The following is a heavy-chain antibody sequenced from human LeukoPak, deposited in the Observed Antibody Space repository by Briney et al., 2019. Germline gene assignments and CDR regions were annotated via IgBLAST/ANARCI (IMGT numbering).Heavy chain of an antibody. CDR2: INIDGSTT. CDR3: ARESQSDFDY. CDR1: GFSFSSFW. Sequence: GGSLRLSCAASGFSFSSFWMHWVRQAPGKGLVRVSRINIDGSTTGYADPLKGRFTISRDNAKNTLYLQMNSLRAEDTAVYYCARESQSDFDYWGQGTLVTVSS. J-gene: IGHJ4*02. D-gene: IGHD6-19*01. V-gene: IGHV3-74*01.